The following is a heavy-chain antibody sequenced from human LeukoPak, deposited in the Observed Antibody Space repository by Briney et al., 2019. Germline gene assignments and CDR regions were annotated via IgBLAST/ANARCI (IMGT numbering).Heavy chain of an antibody. J-gene: IGHJ4*02. V-gene: IGHV4-39*01. CDR1: GGSISSSSYY. D-gene: IGHD6-13*01. CDR2: IYYSGST. CDR3: ARREVAAAGTDY. Sequence: PSETLSLTCTVSGGSISSSSYYWGWIRQPPGKGLEWIGSIYYSGSTYYNPSLKSRVTISVDTSKNQFFLKLSSVTAADTAVYYCARREVAAAGTDYWGQGTLVTVSS.